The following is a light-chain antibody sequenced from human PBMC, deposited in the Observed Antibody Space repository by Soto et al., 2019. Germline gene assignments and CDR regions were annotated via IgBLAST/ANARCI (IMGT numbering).Light chain of an antibody. J-gene: IGKJ4*01. Sequence: ETVLTQSPDTLSLSPGERATLSCRASQNIRTNYLAWYQQKPGQAPRLLIYGASSRATGIPDRFSGSGSGTDFTLTINRLKPEDSAVYYCHQYGTSPLTFGGGTTVEIK. V-gene: IGKV3-20*01. CDR2: GAS. CDR3: HQYGTSPLT. CDR1: QNIRTNY.